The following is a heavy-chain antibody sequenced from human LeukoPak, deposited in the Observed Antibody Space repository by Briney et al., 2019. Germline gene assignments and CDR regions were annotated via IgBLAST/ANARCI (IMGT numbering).Heavy chain of an antibody. V-gene: IGHV3-30*18. D-gene: IGHD3-10*02. J-gene: IGHJ6*04. CDR2: ISYDGSNK. Sequence: PGRSLRLSCAASGFTFSSYGMHWVRQAPGKGLEWVAVISYDGSNKYYADSVKGRFTISRDNSKNTLYLQMNSLRAEDTAVYYCAEDEGYVRGVIIYYYYYGMDVWGKGTTVTVSS. CDR1: GFTFSSYG. CDR3: AEDEGYVRGVIIYYYYYGMDV.